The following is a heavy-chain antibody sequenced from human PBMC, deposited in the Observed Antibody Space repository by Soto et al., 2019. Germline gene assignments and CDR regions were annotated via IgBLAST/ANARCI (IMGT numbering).Heavy chain of an antibody. J-gene: IGHJ4*02. CDR3: ARDKITGLFDY. CDR2: INPSGGYT. D-gene: IGHD2-8*02. CDR1: GYTFTSYY. V-gene: IGHV1-46*01. Sequence: GASVKVSCKACGYTFTSYYMNWVRQAPGQGLEWLGIINPSGGYTTYAQRFLGRVTMTSDTSTSTVHMELGSLTSEDTAVYYCARDKITGLFDYWGQGTLVTVSS.